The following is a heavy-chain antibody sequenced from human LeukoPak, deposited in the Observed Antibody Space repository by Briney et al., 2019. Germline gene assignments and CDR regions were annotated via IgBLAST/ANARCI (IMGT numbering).Heavy chain of an antibody. Sequence: PGGSLRLSCAASGFTFDDYAMHWVRQAPGKGLEWVSLISWDGGSTYYADSVKGRFTISRDNAKNTLYLQMNSLRAEDTAVYYCARDWGDYVWRSLTRDAFDIWGQGTMVTVSS. CDR1: GFTFDDYA. CDR3: ARDWGDYVWRSLTRDAFDI. D-gene: IGHD4-17*01. CDR2: ISWDGGST. V-gene: IGHV3-43D*03. J-gene: IGHJ3*02.